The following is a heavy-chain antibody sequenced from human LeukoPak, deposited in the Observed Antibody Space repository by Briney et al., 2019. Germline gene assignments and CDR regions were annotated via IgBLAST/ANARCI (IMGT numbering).Heavy chain of an antibody. CDR1: GGSISSYY. V-gene: IGHV4-59*12. CDR3: ARGTLELLWFGELGYYYMDV. D-gene: IGHD3-10*01. CDR2: IFYSGST. Sequence: SETLSLTCTVSGGSISSYYWSWIRQPPGKGLEWIGYIFYSGSTNYNPSLKSRVSISVDTSKNQFPLKLSSVTAADTAVYYCARGTLELLWFGELGYYYMDVWGKGTTVTVSS. J-gene: IGHJ6*03.